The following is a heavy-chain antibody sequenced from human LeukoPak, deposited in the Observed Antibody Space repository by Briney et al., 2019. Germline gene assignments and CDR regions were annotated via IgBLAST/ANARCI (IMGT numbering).Heavy chain of an antibody. CDR1: GYDFTSVG. V-gene: IGHV1-18*01. Sequence: ASVKVSCKASGYDFTSVGITWVRQAPGQGLGWMGWISPYNGNTRYAQKFQGRVAMTTDTSTTTAYMELRGLRFNDTAVYYCARAGPGSGWYFDYWGQGTLVTVSS. J-gene: IGHJ4*02. CDR3: ARAGPGSGWYFDY. CDR2: ISPYNGNT. D-gene: IGHD6-19*01.